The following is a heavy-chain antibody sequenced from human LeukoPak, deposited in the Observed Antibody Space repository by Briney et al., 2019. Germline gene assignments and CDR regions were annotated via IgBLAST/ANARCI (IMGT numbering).Heavy chain of an antibody. CDR1: VYTFTAYY. V-gene: IGHV1-2*02. D-gene: IGHD4-11*01. CDR3: ARGGDSTNFDY. Sequence: ASVKVSCKAAVYTFTAYYIHWGRQAPGQGLEWMGWINPNSGDTNYAQKFQGRVTMTSDTSISTAYMELSRLRSDDPAVYYCARGGDSTNFDYWGQGTLVTVSS. CDR2: INPNSGDT. J-gene: IGHJ4*02.